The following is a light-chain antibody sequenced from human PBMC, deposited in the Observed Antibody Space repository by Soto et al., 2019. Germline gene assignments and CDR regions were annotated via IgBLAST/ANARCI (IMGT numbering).Light chain of an antibody. CDR2: AAS. Sequence: DIQMTQSPSSVSASLGDRVTITCRASQSISSWLAWYQQKPGKAPKLLIYAASNLQSGVPSRFSGSGSGTDFTLTISTLQPEDFATYYCQRADNLSLTFGGGTKVEIK. V-gene: IGKV1-12*01. J-gene: IGKJ4*01. CDR3: QRADNLSLT. CDR1: QSISSW.